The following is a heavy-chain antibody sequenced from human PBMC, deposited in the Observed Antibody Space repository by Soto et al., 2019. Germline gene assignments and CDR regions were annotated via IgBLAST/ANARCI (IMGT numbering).Heavy chain of an antibody. CDR3: ARGEPWFGELLLGLRRWFDP. D-gene: IGHD3-10*01. Sequence: SETLSLTCAVYGGSFSGYDCSWIRQPPWKGLEWIGEINHSGSTNYNQSLKGRVTISVDTSKNQLSLKLSSVTAADTAVYYCARGEPWFGELLLGLRRWFDPWGQGTLVTVSS. CDR2: INHSGST. V-gene: IGHV4-34*01. J-gene: IGHJ5*02. CDR1: GGSFSGYD.